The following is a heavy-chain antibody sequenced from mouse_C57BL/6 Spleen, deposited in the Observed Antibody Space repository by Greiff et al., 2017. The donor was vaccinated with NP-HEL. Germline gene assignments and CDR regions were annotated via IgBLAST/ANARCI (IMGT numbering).Heavy chain of an antibody. V-gene: IGHV3-1*01. CDR2: ISYSGST. CDR1: GYSITSGYD. Sequence: VHLKQSGPGMVKPSQSLSLTCTVTGYSITSGYDWHWIRHFPGNQLEWMGYISYSGSTNYNPSLKSRISITHDTSKNHFFLKLNSVTTEDTATYYCARGRLRQAMDYWGQGTSVTVSS. J-gene: IGHJ4*01. CDR3: ARGRLRQAMDY. D-gene: IGHD2-4*01.